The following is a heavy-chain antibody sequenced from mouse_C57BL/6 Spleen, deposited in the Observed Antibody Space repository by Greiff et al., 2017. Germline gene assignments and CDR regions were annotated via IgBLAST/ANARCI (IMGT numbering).Heavy chain of an antibody. CDR3: ARSRDGSRSYAMDY. CDR2: IDPSDSET. D-gene: IGHD1-1*01. Sequence: QVQLQQPGAELVRPGSSVKLSCKASGYTFTSYWMHWVKQRPIQGLEWIGNIDPSDSETHYNQKFKDKATLTVDKSSSTAYMQLSSLTSEDSAVYYGARSRDGSRSYAMDYWGKGTSVTVSS. J-gene: IGHJ4*01. CDR1: GYTFTSYW. V-gene: IGHV1-52*01.